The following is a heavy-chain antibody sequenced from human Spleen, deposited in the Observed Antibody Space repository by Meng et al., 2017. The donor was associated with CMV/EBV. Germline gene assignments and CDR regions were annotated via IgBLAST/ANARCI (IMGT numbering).Heavy chain of an antibody. CDR2: INHSGST. J-gene: IGHJ2*01. CDR3: ARGQEHTSSWYTYWYFDL. Sequence: ESLKISCAVYGGSFSGYYWTWIRQPPGKGLEWIGEINHSGSTNYNPSLKSRVTISVDTSKNQFSLKLTSMTAADTAVYYCARGQEHTSSWYTYWYFDLWGRGTLVTVSS. V-gene: IGHV4-34*01. D-gene: IGHD6-13*01. CDR1: GGSFSGYY.